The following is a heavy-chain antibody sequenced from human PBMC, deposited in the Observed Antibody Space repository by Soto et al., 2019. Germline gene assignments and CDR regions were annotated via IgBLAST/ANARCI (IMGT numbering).Heavy chain of an antibody. CDR1: GFTFSIYA. CDR3: AKDRGTPVAGTNLDY. Sequence: PGGCLSLCCAASGFTFSIYAMGWVRQAPGKGLDWVSTISGSGGSTYYADSVKGRFTISRDNSKNTLYLQMNSLRAEDTAVYYCAKDRGTPVAGTNLDYWGQGTLVTVSS. J-gene: IGHJ4*02. CDR2: ISGSGGST. V-gene: IGHV3-23*01. D-gene: IGHD6-19*01.